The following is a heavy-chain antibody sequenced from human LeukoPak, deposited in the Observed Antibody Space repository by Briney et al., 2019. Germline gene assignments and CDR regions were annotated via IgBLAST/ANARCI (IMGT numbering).Heavy chain of an antibody. V-gene: IGHV3-23*01. D-gene: IGHD2-21*02. J-gene: IGHJ4*02. CDR1: GFTFSSYA. CDR2: ISGSGGST. Sequence: SGGSLRLSCAASGFTFSSYAMSWVRQAPGKGLEWVSAISGSGGSTYYADSVKGRFTISRDNSKNTLYLQMNSLRAEDTAVYYCAKMLAYCGGDCEPPRSYWGQGTLVTVSS. CDR3: AKMLAYCGGDCEPPRSY.